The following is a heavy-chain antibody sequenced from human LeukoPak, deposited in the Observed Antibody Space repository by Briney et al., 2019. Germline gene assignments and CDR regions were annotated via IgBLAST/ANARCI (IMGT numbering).Heavy chain of an antibody. CDR1: HDFISSSSYY. Sequence: KASETLSLTCTVSHDFISSSSYYWGWIRQPPGKGLEWIGSIYYRGSTYYNPSLKSRLTISVDPSKNQFSLKLSSVTAADTAVYYCAINYDSRSLDAFDIWGQGTMVTVSS. CDR3: AINYDSRSLDAFDI. J-gene: IGHJ3*02. V-gene: IGHV4-39*01. CDR2: IYYRGST. D-gene: IGHD3-22*01.